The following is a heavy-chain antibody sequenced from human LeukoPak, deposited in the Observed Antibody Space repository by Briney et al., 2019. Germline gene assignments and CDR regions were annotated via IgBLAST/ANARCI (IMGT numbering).Heavy chain of an antibody. CDR2: INPESGGT. Sequence: ASVKVSCKASGYTFTDYYMHWVRQASGQGLEWMGWINPESGGTNYAQKFQGRVTMTRDTSISTAYMELNRLRSDDTAVYYCARSRITLIRGVIDYWGQGTLVTVSS. J-gene: IGHJ4*02. V-gene: IGHV1-2*02. D-gene: IGHD3-10*01. CDR1: GYTFTDYY. CDR3: ARSRITLIRGVIDY.